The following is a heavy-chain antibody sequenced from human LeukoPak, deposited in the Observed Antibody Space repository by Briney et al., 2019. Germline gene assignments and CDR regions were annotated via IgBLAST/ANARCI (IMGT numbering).Heavy chain of an antibody. V-gene: IGHV4-34*01. D-gene: IGHD3-3*01. CDR1: GGSFSGYY. J-gene: IGHJ4*02. CDR3: ARTPRYYDFWSGYYNLDY. Sequence: SETLSLTCAVYGGSFSGYYWSWIRQPQGKGLEWIGEINHSGSTNYNPSLKSRVTISVDTSKNQFSLKLSSVTAADTAVYYCARTPRYYDFWSGYYNLDYWGQGTLVTVSS. CDR2: INHSGST.